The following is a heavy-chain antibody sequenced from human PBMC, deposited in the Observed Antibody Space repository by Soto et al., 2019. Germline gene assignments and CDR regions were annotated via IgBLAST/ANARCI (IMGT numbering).Heavy chain of an antibody. D-gene: IGHD2-2*01. CDR1: GGSISSYY. J-gene: IGHJ4*02. CDR2: VYYTGST. Sequence: SETLSLTCTVSGGSISSYYWSWIRQPPGKGLEWIGSVYYTGSTNYNPSLKSRVTMSVDTSKNQFSLKLSSVTAADTDVYYCARHLCSSTRCSPYFVYWGQGALVTVSS. CDR3: ARHLCSSTRCSPYFVY. V-gene: IGHV4-59*08.